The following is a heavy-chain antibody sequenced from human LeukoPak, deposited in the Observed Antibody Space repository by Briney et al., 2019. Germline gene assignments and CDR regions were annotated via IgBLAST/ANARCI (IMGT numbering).Heavy chain of an antibody. CDR2: ISAYNGNT. D-gene: IGHD3-3*01. CDR3: ARGHYDFWSGHLAIDC. CDR1: GCTFTSYG. J-gene: IGHJ4*02. Sequence: GASVKVSCKASGCTFTSYGISWVRQAPGQGLEWMGWISAYNGNTNYAQKLQGRVTVTTDTSTSTAYMELRSLRSDDTAVYYCARGHYDFWSGHLAIDCWGQGTLVTVSS. V-gene: IGHV1-18*01.